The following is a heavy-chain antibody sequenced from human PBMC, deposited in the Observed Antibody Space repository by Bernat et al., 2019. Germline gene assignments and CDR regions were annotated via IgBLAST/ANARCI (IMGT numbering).Heavy chain of an antibody. J-gene: IGHJ4*02. D-gene: IGHD3-10*01. CDR3: ERGRVYGSGSYLF. CDR1: GYTFTSYD. CDR2: MNPNSGNT. Sequence: QVQLVQSGAEVKKPGASVKVSCKASGYTFTSYDINWVRQATGQGLEWMGWMNPNSGNTGYAQKFQSRVTMTSNTSISTDYMELRRLGSEDTAVYYCERGRVYGSGSYLFWGQGTLVTVSS. V-gene: IGHV1-8*01.